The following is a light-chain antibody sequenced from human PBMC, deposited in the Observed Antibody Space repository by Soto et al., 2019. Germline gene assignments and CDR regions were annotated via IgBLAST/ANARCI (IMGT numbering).Light chain of an antibody. CDR3: QQYSNLIT. J-gene: IGKJ5*01. Sequence: DIQMTQSPSSLSASVGDRVTITCQASQDITNYLHWFQQKPGKXPXXLIYDASNLETGVPSRFSGSGSGTLFSFTISSLQPEDFATYYCQQYSNLITFGQGTRLEIK. V-gene: IGKV1-33*01. CDR1: QDITNY. CDR2: DAS.